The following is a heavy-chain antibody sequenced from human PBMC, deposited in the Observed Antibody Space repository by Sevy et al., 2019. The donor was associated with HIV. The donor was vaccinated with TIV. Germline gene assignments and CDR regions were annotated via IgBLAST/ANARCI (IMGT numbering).Heavy chain of an antibody. CDR1: GFTFSSYE. V-gene: IGHV3-48*03. CDR3: ARGPHYYYDSSAFFEY. J-gene: IGHJ4*02. D-gene: IGHD3-22*01. CDR2: ISSSGSTI. Sequence: GGSLRLSCAASGFTFSSYEMNWVRQAPGKGLEWVSYISSSGSTIYYADSVKGRFTISRDNAKNSLYLQMNSMRAEDTAVYYCARGPHYYYDSSAFFEYWGQGTLVTVSS.